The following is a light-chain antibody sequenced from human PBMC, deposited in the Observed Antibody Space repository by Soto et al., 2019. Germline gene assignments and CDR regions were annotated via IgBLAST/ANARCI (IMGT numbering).Light chain of an antibody. CDR3: QQYYDTPLT. V-gene: IGKV4-1*01. CDR2: WAS. CDR1: QSVLYKSNNKNY. J-gene: IGKJ4*01. Sequence: DIVMTQSPDSLAVSLGERATINCKSSQSVLYKSNNKNYLAWYQQKPGQPPKLLLYWASTRESGVPDRFTGSGSETDFTLTISSLQAEDVAVYFCQQYYDTPLTFGGGTKVEI.